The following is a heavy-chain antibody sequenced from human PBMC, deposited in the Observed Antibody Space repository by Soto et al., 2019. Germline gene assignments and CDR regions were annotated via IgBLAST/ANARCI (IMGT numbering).Heavy chain of an antibody. CDR1: GFTFSSYA. Sequence: GGSLRLSCAASGFTFSSYAMSWVRQAPGKGLEWVSGISGSGGSTYYADSVKGRFTISRDNSKNTLYLQMNSLRAEDTAVYYCAKDPDHDTSGYPVYFDYWGQGTMVT. J-gene: IGHJ4*02. CDR2: ISGSGGST. CDR3: AKDPDHDTSGYPVYFDY. V-gene: IGHV3-23*01. D-gene: IGHD3-22*01.